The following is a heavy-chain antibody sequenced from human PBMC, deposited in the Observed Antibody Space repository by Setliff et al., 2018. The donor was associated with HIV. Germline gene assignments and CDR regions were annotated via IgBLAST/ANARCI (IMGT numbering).Heavy chain of an antibody. CDR2: IHSSSSRI. CDR3: GRAPPYCSGGSCADY. J-gene: IGHJ4*02. CDR1: GFTFSDYS. Sequence: LSCAASGFTFSDYSMNWFRQTPGKGLEWVSFIHSSSSRIYYADSVKGRFTVSRDNAKNSLYLQMNNLRAEDTAVYYCGRAPPYCSGGSCADYWGQGTLVTVS. D-gene: IGHD2-15*01. V-gene: IGHV3-48*04.